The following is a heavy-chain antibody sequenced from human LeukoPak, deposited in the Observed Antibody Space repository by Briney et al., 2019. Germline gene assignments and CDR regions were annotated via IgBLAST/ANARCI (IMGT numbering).Heavy chain of an antibody. Sequence: PGGSLRLSCAASGFTFSGSAMHWVRRASGKGLEWVGRIRSKANSYATAYAASVKGRFTISRDDSKNTAYLQMNSLKTEDTAVYYCTPSLYDILTGSDYSGQGTLVTVSS. CDR1: GFTFSGSA. V-gene: IGHV3-73*01. CDR2: IRSKANSYAT. D-gene: IGHD3-9*01. J-gene: IGHJ4*02. CDR3: TPSLYDILTGSDY.